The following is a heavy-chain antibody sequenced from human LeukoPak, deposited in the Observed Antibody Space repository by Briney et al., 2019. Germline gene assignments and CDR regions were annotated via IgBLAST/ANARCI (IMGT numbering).Heavy chain of an antibody. J-gene: IGHJ4*02. Sequence: SETLSLTCTVSGGSISSYYWSWIRQPPGKGLEWIGYIYYSGSTNYNPSLKSRVTISVDTSKNQFSLKLSSVTAADTAVYHCARGRGWLQSYYFDYWGQGTLVTVSS. V-gene: IGHV4-59*01. D-gene: IGHD5-24*01. CDR3: ARGRGWLQSYYFDY. CDR2: IYYSGST. CDR1: GGSISSYY.